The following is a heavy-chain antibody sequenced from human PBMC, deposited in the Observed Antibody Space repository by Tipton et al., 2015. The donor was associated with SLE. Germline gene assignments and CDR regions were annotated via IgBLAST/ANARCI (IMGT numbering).Heavy chain of an antibody. V-gene: IGHV4-59*12. CDR1: GGSISSYY. J-gene: IGHJ4*02. CDR3: ARDRLGIGIDY. Sequence: TLSLTCTVSGGSISSYYWSWIRQPPGKGLEWIGNIYYSGSTNYNPSLKSRVTISVDTSKNQFSLKLSSVTAADTAVYYCARDRLGIGIDYWGQGTLVTVSS. CDR2: IYYSGST. D-gene: IGHD7-27*01.